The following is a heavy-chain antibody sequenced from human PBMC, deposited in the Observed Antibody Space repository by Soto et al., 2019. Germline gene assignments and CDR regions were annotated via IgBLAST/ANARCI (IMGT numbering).Heavy chain of an antibody. D-gene: IGHD6-13*01. CDR3: ATAGYSSSWYGP. CDR1: GYTLTELA. J-gene: IGHJ5*02. Sequence: ASVKVSCKVSGYTLTELAMHWVRQAPGKGREWMGGFDPEDGETIYAQKFQDRVTMTEDTSTDTAYMELSSLRSEDTAVYYCATAGYSSSWYGPWGQGTLVTVSS. V-gene: IGHV1-24*01. CDR2: FDPEDGET.